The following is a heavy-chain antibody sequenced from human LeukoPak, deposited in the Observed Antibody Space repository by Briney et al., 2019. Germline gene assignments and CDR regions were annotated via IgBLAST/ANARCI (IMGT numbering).Heavy chain of an antibody. CDR1: GGSFSGYY. CDR2: INHSGST. D-gene: IGHD1-1*01. J-gene: IGHJ4*02. CDR3: ASISLNWSPSTTDY. Sequence: ASETLSLTCAVYGGSFSGYYWSWIRQPPGKGLEWIGEINHSGSTNYNPSLKSRVTISVDTSKNQFSLKLSSVTAADTAVYYCASISLNWSPSTTDYWGQGTLATVSS. V-gene: IGHV4-34*01.